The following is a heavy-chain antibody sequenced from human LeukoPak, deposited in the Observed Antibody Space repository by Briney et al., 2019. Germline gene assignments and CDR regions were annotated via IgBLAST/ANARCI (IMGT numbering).Heavy chain of an antibody. CDR1: GYSISSGYY. V-gene: IGHV4-38-2*02. CDR3: ARERSGSEIFARSFDI. J-gene: IGHJ3*02. D-gene: IGHD3-3*01. Sequence: SETLSLTCTVSGYSISSGYYWGWIWQPPGKGLEWIGSIYHSGSTYYNPSLKSRVTISVDTSKNQFSLKLSSVTAADTAVYYCARERSGSEIFARSFDIWGQGTMVTVSS. CDR2: IYHSGST.